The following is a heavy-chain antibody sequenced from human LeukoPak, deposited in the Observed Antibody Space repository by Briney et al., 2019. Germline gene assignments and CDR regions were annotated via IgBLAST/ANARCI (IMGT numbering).Heavy chain of an antibody. V-gene: IGHV4-30-2*01. J-gene: IGHJ4*02. CDR3: ARAFGQWRDY. CDR2: IYHSGST. D-gene: IGHD6-19*01. CDR1: GGSISSGGYS. Sequence: PSETLSLTCAVSGGSISSGGYSWSWIRQPPGKGLEWIGYIYHSGSTYYNPSLKSRVTISVDRSKNQFSLKLSSVTAADTAVYYCARAFGQWRDYWGQGTLVTVSS.